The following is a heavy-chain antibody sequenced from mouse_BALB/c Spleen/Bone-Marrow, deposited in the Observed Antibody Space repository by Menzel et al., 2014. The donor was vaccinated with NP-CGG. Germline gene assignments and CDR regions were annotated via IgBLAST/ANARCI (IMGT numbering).Heavy chain of an antibody. CDR2: ISSGSGTI. CDR3: ARSGYYYGSKPFFDY. J-gene: IGHJ2*01. V-gene: IGHV5-17*02. Sequence: DVQLVESGGGLVQPGGSRKISCAASGFTFSSFGMHWVRQAPGKGLEWVAYISSGSGTIYYADTVKGRFTISGDKPKNALFLQNIRLRTEDTAMYDCARSGYYYGSKPFFDYWGQGTPLTVSS. CDR1: GFTFSSFG. D-gene: IGHD1-1*01.